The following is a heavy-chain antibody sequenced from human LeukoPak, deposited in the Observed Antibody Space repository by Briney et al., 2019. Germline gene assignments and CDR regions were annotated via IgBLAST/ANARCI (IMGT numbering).Heavy chain of an antibody. CDR1: GFTFSSYA. CDR2: ISGSGGST. V-gene: IGHV3-23*01. Sequence: GGSLRLSCAASGFTFSSYAMSWVRQAPGKGLEWVSAISGSGGSTYYADSVKGRFTISRDNAKNSLYLQMNSLRDEDTAVYYCAREMAHYFDSSGYSFWGQGTLVTVSS. D-gene: IGHD3-22*01. CDR3: AREMAHYFDSSGYSF. J-gene: IGHJ4*02.